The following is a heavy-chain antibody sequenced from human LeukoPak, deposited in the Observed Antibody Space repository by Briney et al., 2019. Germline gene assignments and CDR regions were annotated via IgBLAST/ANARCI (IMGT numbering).Heavy chain of an antibody. CDR3: ARDVNYYDSSGPFDY. D-gene: IGHD3-22*01. CDR2: ISYDGSNK. Sequence: SGGSLRLSCAASGFTFSSYGMHWVRQAPGKGLEWVAVISYDGSNKYYADSVKGRFTISRDNSKNTLYLQMDSLRAEDTAVYYCARDVNYYDSSGPFDYWGQGTLVTVSS. J-gene: IGHJ4*02. CDR1: GFTFSSYG. V-gene: IGHV3-30*19.